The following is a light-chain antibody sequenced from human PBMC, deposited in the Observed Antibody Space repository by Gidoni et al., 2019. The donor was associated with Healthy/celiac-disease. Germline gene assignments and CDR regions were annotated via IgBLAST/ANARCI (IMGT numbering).Light chain of an antibody. CDR1: QSISSY. V-gene: IGKV1-39*01. CDR3: QQNYSTPFT. J-gene: IGKJ4*01. Sequence: DIQLTQSPSSLSASVGDRVTITCRTSQSISSYLKWYQQKAGKATKLLIYAASSLQSGVPTRFSSSGSGTDFTITISSQQPEDFATYYYQQNYSTPFTFGGGTKVEIK. CDR2: AAS.